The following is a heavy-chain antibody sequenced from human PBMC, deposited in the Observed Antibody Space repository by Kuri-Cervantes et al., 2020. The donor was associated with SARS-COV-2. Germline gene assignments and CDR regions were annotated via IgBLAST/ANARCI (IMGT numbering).Heavy chain of an antibody. CDR1: GYTFTGYE. CDR3: ARKTRGTFHRDY. CDR2: MNPKIDIS. Sequence: ASVKVSCKASGYTFTGYESNWVRQAPGQGREGVGWMNPKIDISGSVKKFQGKVCMHRDTSTDTAYMELTSLGSQDPAVYYCARKTRGTFHRDYWGPGTPVTVSS. D-gene: IGHD1-26*01. J-gene: IGHJ4*02. V-gene: IGHV1-8*01.